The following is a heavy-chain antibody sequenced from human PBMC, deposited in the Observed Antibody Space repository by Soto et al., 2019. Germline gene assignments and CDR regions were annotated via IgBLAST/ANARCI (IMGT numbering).Heavy chain of an antibody. CDR2: INAGNGNT. D-gene: IGHD3-22*01. CDR3: ARWRGDYYDSSGYGHDY. Sequence: ASGKVCCKASGYTFTSYAMHWVRQAPGQRLEWMGWINAGNGNTKYSQKFQGRVTITRDTSASTAYMELSSLRSEDTAVYYCARWRGDYYDSSGYGHDYWGQGTLVTVSS. J-gene: IGHJ4*02. CDR1: GYTFTSYA. V-gene: IGHV1-3*01.